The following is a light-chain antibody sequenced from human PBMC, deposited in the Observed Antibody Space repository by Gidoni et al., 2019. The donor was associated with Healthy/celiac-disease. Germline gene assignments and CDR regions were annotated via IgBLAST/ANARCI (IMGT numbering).Light chain of an antibody. CDR3: MQSIQLPRT. CDR1: PSLLHSDGMTY. Sequence: DIVMTQTPLSLSVTPAQPASHSFKSSPSLLHSDGMTYLYWYLQKPDQSPQLLNSEVSNRFSGVPDRFSSSGAGTDFTLKSSRVEAEDVGVYYCMQSIQLPRTFGPGTKVDIK. V-gene: IGKV2D-29*02. CDR2: EVS. J-gene: IGKJ3*01.